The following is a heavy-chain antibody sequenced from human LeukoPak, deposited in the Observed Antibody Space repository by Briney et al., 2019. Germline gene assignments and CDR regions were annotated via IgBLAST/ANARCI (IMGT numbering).Heavy chain of an antibody. J-gene: IGHJ4*02. CDR3: AKGGYDFWSGPSPATFDY. CDR2: IRSSGSGGST. V-gene: IGHV3-23*01. CDR1: GFAFSNYA. Sequence: GGSLRLSCTASGFAFSNYAMNWVRQAPGKGLEWVSVIRSSGSGGSTYYADSVKGRFTISRDNSKNTLYLQMNSLRAEDTAVYYCAKGGYDFWSGPSPATFDYWGQGTLVTVSS. D-gene: IGHD3-3*01.